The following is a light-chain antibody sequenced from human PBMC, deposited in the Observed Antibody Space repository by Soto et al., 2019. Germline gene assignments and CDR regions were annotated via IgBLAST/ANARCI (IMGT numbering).Light chain of an antibody. CDR2: GAS. Sequence: EIVLTQSPGTLSLSPGERATLSCRASQSVSSSYLAWYQQKPGQAPRLLIYGASSRATGIPDRFSGSGSGNDFTLTISRLEPEDFAEYYCQQYGSSPWLTFGGGTKVEIK. V-gene: IGKV3-20*01. CDR1: QSVSSSY. J-gene: IGKJ4*01. CDR3: QQYGSSPWLT.